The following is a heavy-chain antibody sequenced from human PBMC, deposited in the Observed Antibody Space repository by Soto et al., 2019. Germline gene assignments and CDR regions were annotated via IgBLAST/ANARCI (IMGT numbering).Heavy chain of an antibody. CDR2: IGTAGDT. CDR3: ARGGPNWDYYFYGMDV. V-gene: IGHV3-13*04. J-gene: IGHJ6*02. CDR1: GFTVSSNY. D-gene: IGHD3-16*01. Sequence: GGSLRLSCAASGFTVSSNYMHWVRQARGKGLEWVSGIGTAGDTYYPDSVKGRFTISRENGKNSLYLQMSSLRAGDTAVYYCARGGPNWDYYFYGMDVWGQGTTVTVSS.